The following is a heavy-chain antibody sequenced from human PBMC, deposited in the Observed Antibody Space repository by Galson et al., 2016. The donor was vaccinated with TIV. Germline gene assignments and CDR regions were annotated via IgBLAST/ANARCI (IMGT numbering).Heavy chain of an antibody. V-gene: IGHV1-69*10. J-gene: IGHJ4*02. CDR2: IIPVLGMT. Sequence: SVKVSCKASGGPFSSYAISWVRQAPGQGLQWLGRIIPVLGMTNYAQRLQGRVTITADRSTSTAYMELSSLRSDDTAVYYCARGDTGRHYEAYFDSWDQGTVVTVSS. CDR1: GGPFSSYA. CDR3: ARGDTGRHYEAYFDS. D-gene: IGHD3-3*01.